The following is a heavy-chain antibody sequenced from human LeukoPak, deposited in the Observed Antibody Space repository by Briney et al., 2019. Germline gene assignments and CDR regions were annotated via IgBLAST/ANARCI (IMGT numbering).Heavy chain of an antibody. J-gene: IGHJ6*02. Sequence: PGGSLRLSCAASGFTFSSYAMSWVRQAPGKGLEWVSGISWNSGSIGYADSVKGRFTISRDNAKNSLYLQMNSLRAEDTALYYCAKDKGATHVDYGMDVWGQGTTVTVSS. D-gene: IGHD1-1*01. CDR2: ISWNSGSI. CDR3: AKDKGATHVDYGMDV. V-gene: IGHV3-9*01. CDR1: GFTFSSYA.